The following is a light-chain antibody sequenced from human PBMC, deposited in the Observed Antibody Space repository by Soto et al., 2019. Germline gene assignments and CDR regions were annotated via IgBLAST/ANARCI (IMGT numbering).Light chain of an antibody. CDR1: QSFTSNY. J-gene: IGKJ2*01. Sequence: EIVLTQSPGTLSLSPGERAILSCRASQSFTSNYLAWYRHQPGQAPRLLIYGASSRATGIPDRFSGSGSGTDFTPIISGLEPEDSAVYYCQQYGSSPYTFGQGTKLEIK. CDR3: QQYGSSPYT. CDR2: GAS. V-gene: IGKV3-20*01.